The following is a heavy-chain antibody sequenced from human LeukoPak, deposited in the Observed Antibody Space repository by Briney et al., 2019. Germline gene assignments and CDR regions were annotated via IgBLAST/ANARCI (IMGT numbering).Heavy chain of an antibody. J-gene: IGHJ4*02. CDR3: AGVGPDCSSTSCYDY. D-gene: IGHD2-2*01. Sequence: GGSLRLSCAASGFTVSSNYMSWVRQAPGKGLEWVSVIYSGDSTQYADSVKGRFTISRDNSKNTLYLQMNSLRAEDTAVYYCAGVGPDCSSTSCYDYWGQGTLVTVSS. CDR2: IYSGDST. CDR1: GFTVSSNY. V-gene: IGHV3-53*01.